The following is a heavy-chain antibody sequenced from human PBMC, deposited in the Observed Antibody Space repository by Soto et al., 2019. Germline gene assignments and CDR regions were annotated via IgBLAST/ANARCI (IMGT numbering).Heavy chain of an antibody. J-gene: IGHJ6*02. D-gene: IGHD1-26*01. V-gene: IGHV1-2*02. CDR2: INPNSGGT. CDR1: GYTFTGYY. CDR3: ARDPVGVSPYYYYSYGMDA. Sequence: ASVKLCCKASGYTFTGYYMHWVRQAPGQGLEWMGWINPNSGGTNYAQKFQGRVTMTRDTSISTAYMELSRLRSDDTAVYYCARDPVGVSPYYYYSYGMDAPCPGTTVS.